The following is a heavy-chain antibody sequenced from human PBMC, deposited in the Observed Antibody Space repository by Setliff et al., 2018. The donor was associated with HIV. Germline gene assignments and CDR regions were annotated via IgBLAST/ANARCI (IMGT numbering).Heavy chain of an antibody. D-gene: IGHD3-9*01. V-gene: IGHV1-24*01. J-gene: IGHJ3*02. Sequence: ASVKVSCKVSGDTLTELSIHWVRQAPGKGLEWMGGFDPEDGETVYAQKFQGRVTMTEDTSADTAYMALSSLRSEDTAMYYCATSVFYDILTGPTPGVFDIWGQGTMVTVSS. CDR3: ATSVFYDILTGPTPGVFDI. CDR2: FDPEDGET. CDR1: GDTLTELS.